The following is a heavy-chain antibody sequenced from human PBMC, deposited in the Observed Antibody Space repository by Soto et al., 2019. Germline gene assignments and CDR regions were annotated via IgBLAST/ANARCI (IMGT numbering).Heavy chain of an antibody. Sequence: PSETLSLTCTVSGGSISGYYWTWIRQPPGKGLEWVGSLFYGGTTDYNPSLKSRLTMSLDTSKNHFYLKLRSVTAADTAVYYCARHRGPGPAYWGQGTLVTVSS. J-gene: IGHJ4*02. D-gene: IGHD1-1*01. CDR1: GGSISGYY. CDR3: ARHRGPGPAY. CDR2: LFYGGTT. V-gene: IGHV4-39*01.